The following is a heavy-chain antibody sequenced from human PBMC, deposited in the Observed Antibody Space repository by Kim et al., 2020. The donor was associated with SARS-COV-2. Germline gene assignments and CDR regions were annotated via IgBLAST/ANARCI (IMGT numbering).Heavy chain of an antibody. CDR2: ISSNGGST. V-gene: IGHV3-64D*06. D-gene: IGHD5-18*01. CDR3: VSEQRGYSYGSVDY. J-gene: IGHJ4*02. CDR1: GFTFSSYA. Sequence: GGSLRLSCSASGFTFSSYAMHWVRQAPGKGLEYVSAISSNGGSTHYADSVKGRFTISRDNSKNTLYLQMSSLRAEDTAVYYCVSEQRGYSYGSVDYWGQGTLVTVSS.